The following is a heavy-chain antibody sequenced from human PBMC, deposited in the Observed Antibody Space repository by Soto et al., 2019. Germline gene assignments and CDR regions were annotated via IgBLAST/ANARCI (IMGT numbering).Heavy chain of an antibody. CDR3: GKGHSGRTLWYFDY. Sequence: GGSLRLSCAASGITFDNYAMGWVRQAPGRGLEWVSAISTNGASTSFAYSVEGRFTISRDNSENTLYLQMRSLRVEDTAIYYSGKGHSGRTLWYFDYWRQGILVTVSS. CDR1: GITFDNYA. CDR2: ISTNGAST. J-gene: IGHJ4*01. D-gene: IGHD6-19*01. V-gene: IGHV3-23*01.